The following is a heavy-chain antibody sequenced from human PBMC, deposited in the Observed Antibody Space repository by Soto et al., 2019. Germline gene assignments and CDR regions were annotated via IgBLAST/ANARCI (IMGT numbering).Heavy chain of an antibody. CDR1: EFDFSSYG. J-gene: IGHJ4*02. CDR3: ARDSGWPILNFDN. Sequence: GGSLRLSCAASEFDFSSYGIHWVRQAPGKGLEWVAASSYDGRETFYADSAKGRFTVSKEMSKNTAFLQMNALRHEDTAVYFCARDSGWPILNFDNWGQGTPVTVSS. V-gene: IGHV3-30*03. CDR2: SSYDGRET. D-gene: IGHD3-10*01.